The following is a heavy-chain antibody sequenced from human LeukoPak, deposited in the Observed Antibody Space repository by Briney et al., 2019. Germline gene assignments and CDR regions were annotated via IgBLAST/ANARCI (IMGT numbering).Heavy chain of an antibody. CDR2: ISSSSSYI. D-gene: IGHD5-18*01. Sequence: GGSLRLSCAASGFTFSSYSMNWVRQAPGKGLEWVSSISSSSSYIYYADSVKGRFTTSRDNAKNSLYLQMNSLRAEDTAVYYCARGAAMATPFDYWGQGTLVTVSS. CDR1: GFTFSSYS. V-gene: IGHV3-21*01. J-gene: IGHJ4*02. CDR3: ARGAAMATPFDY.